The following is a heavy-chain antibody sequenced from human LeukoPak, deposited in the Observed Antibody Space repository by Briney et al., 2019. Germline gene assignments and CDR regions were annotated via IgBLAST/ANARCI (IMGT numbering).Heavy chain of an antibody. CDR3: ARGSGSGSYRIGGTDAFDI. J-gene: IGHJ3*02. V-gene: IGHV1-69*13. Sequence: SVKVSCKASGGTFSSYAISWVRQAPGQGLEWMGGIIPIFGTANYAQKFQGRVTITADESTSTAYMELSSLRSEDTAVYYCARGSGSGSYRIGGTDAFDIWGQGTMVTVSS. D-gene: IGHD3-10*01. CDR1: GGTFSSYA. CDR2: IIPIFGTA.